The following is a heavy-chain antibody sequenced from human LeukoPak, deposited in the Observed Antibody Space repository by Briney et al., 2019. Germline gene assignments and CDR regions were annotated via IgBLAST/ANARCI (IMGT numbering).Heavy chain of an antibody. D-gene: IGHD6-19*01. CDR2: IYHSGST. J-gene: IGHJ5*02. CDR3: ARSLYSSGWSPVPFDP. CDR1: GYSISSGYY. Sequence: SETLSLTCTVSGYSISSGYYWGWIRQPPGKGLEWIGSIYHSGSTNYNPSLKSRVTISVDTSKNQFSLKLSSVTAADTAVYYCARSLYSSGWSPVPFDPWGQGTLVTVSS. V-gene: IGHV4-38-2*02.